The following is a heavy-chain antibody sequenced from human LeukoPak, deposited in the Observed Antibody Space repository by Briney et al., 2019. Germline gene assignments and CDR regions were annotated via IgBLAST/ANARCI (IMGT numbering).Heavy chain of an antibody. J-gene: IGHJ4*02. V-gene: IGHV4-39*07. CDR2: IYYSGST. CDR1: GGSISSSSYY. Sequence: PSETLSLTCTVSGGSISSSSYYWGWIRQPPGKGLEWIGSIYYSGSTYYNPSLKSRVTISVDTSKNQFSLKLSSVTAADTAVYYCARTVTGDWGQGTLVTVSS. D-gene: IGHD2-21*02. CDR3: ARTVTGD.